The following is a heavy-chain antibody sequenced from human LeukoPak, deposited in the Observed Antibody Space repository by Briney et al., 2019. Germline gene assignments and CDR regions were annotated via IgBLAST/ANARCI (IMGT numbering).Heavy chain of an antibody. J-gene: IGHJ4*02. V-gene: IGHV4-30-4*08. CDR2: IYYSGST. Sequence: SESLSLTCTVSGGSISSGDYYWSWIRQPPGKGLEWIGYIYYSGSTYYNPSLKSRVTISVDTSKNQLSLKLSSVTAADTAVYYCARVRFWSGYYTGADYWGQGTLVTVSS. CDR3: ARVRFWSGYYTGADY. CDR1: GGSISSGDYY. D-gene: IGHD3-3*01.